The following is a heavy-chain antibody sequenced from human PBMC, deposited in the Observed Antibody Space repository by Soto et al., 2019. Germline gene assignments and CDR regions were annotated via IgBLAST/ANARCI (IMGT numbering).Heavy chain of an antibody. CDR3: AKESMPEHYGDTLFDY. V-gene: IGHV3-23*01. CDR1: GFSFRNYA. Sequence: EVQLLESGGALVQPGGSLRLSCVASGFSFRNYALSWVRQAPGKGLEWVSTFSAGGRAYYADTVKGRFTIARDSSQNTVHRQISILRPEETAVYYCAKESMPEHYGDTLFDYWGQGTRVTVSS. D-gene: IGHD4-17*01. J-gene: IGHJ4*02. CDR2: FSAGGRA.